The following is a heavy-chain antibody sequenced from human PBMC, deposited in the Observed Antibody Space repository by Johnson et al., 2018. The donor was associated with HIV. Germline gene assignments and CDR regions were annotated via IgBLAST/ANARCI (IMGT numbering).Heavy chain of an antibody. CDR2: IRYDGKDK. J-gene: IGHJ3*02. CDR3: AKSSAATYYGDAFDI. D-gene: IGHD3-10*01. Sequence: VHLVESGGGVVQPGRSLRLSCAASGFTFSTYGIHWVRQAPGKGLEWVSFIRYDGKDKYYADFVKGRFTISRDNSKKTLYLQMNSLRPEDTAVYYCAKSSAATYYGDAFDIWGQGTKVTVSS. CDR1: GFTFSTYG. V-gene: IGHV3-30*02.